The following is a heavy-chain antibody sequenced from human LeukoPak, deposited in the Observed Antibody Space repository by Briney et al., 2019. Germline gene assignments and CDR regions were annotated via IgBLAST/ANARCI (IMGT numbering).Heavy chain of an antibody. Sequence: SETLSLTCTVSGGSISSSSYYWGGIRQPPGKGLEWIGSIYYSGSTYYNPSLKSRVTISVDTSKNQFSLKLSSVTAADTAVYYCARMSVVVRGMDVWGQGTTVTVSS. CDR3: ARMSVVVRGMDV. V-gene: IGHV4-39*01. CDR2: IYYSGST. CDR1: GGSISSSSYY. J-gene: IGHJ6*02. D-gene: IGHD2-2*01.